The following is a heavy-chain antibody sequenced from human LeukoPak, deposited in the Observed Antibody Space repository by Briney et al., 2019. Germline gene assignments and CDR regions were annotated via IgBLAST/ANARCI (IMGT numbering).Heavy chain of an antibody. CDR2: ISNDGRTT. CDR1: GFTFSRFL. Sequence: GGSLRLSCAASGFTFSRFLMHWVRQAPGKGLVWVSLISNDGRTTRYADSVKGRFTISRDNAKNTLYLEVNSLRAEDTAVYYCARDLAGSIDYWGQGTLVTVSS. CDR3: ARDLAGSIDY. J-gene: IGHJ4*02. D-gene: IGHD6-19*01. V-gene: IGHV3-74*01.